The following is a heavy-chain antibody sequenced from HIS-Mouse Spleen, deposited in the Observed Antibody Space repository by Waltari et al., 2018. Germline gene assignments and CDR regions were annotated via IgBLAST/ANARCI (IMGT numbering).Heavy chain of an antibody. D-gene: IGHD1-1*01. CDR2: IYYSGST. J-gene: IGHJ4*02. Sequence: QVQLQESGPGLVKPSETLSPTCTVSGGSISIYYWSWIRQPPGKGLEWIGYIYYSGSTNYNPSLKSRVTISVDTSKNQFSLKLSSVTAADTAVYYCAREGLERYYFDYWGQGTLVTVSS. CDR1: GGSISIYY. V-gene: IGHV4-59*01. CDR3: AREGLERYYFDY.